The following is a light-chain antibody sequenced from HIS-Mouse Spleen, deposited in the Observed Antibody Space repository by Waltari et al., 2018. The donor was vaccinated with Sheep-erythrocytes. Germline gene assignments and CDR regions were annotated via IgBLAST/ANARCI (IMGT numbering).Light chain of an antibody. Sequence: SYELTQPPSVSVSPGQTASITCSGDKLGDKYACWYQQKPGQSPVLVIYQDTKRPSGIPGRFSGSNSRNTATLTISGTQAMDEADYYCQAWDSSIVVFGGGTKLTVL. J-gene: IGLJ2*01. CDR3: QAWDSSIVV. V-gene: IGLV3-1*01. CDR2: QDT. CDR1: KLGDKY.